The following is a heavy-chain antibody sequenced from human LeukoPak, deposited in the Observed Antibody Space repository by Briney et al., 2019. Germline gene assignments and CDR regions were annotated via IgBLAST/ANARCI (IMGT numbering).Heavy chain of an antibody. J-gene: IGHJ5*02. D-gene: IGHD3-16*02. CDR2: TYYRSKWYN. Sequence: SQTLSLTCAISGDSVSSNSAAWNWIRQSPSRGLEWLGRTYYRSKWYNDYAVSVKSRMTINPDTSKNQFSLQLNSVTPEDTAVYYCARDVSMITCGGVIVRDNGFDPWGQGTLVTVSS. V-gene: IGHV6-1*01. CDR3: ARDVSMITCGGVIVRDNGFDP. CDR1: GDSVSSNSAA.